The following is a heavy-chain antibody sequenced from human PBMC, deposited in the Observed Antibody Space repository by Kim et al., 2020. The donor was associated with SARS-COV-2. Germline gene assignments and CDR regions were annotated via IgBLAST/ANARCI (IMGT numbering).Heavy chain of an antibody. Sequence: GGSLRLSCAASGFTFSSYGMHWVRQAPGKGLEWVAVISYDGSNKYYADSVKGRFTISRDNSKNTLYLQMNSLRAEDTAVYYCAKGNLRGVTATTGDYWGHGTLVPVSS. CDR1: GFTFSSYG. J-gene: IGHJ4*01. CDR3: AKGNLRGVTATTGDY. CDR2: ISYDGSNK. D-gene: IGHD2-21*02. V-gene: IGHV3-30*18.